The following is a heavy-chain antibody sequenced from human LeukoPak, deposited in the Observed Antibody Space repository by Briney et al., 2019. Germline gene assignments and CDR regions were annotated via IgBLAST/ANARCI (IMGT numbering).Heavy chain of an antibody. V-gene: IGHV4-59*01. Sequence: MSSETLSLTCTVSGGSISSYYWSWIRQPPGKGLEWIGYIYYSGSTNYNPSLKSRVTISVDTSKNQFSLKLSSVTAADTAVYYCAAVGTVHWFDPWGQGTLVTVSS. CDR3: AAVGTVHWFDP. J-gene: IGHJ5*02. D-gene: IGHD6-13*01. CDR2: IYYSGST. CDR1: GGSISSYY.